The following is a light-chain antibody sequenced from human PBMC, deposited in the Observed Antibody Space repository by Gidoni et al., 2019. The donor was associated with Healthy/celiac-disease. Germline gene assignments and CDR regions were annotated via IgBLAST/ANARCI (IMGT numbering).Light chain of an antibody. V-gene: IGKV1-39*01. CDR2: AAA. CDR3: QQRYSM. Sequence: DIQLTQSPSSLSASVGDRFPIPCRARPSISNYLNWYQQKPGKAPKLLIYAAARLQSGVPSRFSGSGSGTDFTLTISSLQSEDFATDYCQQRYSMFXQXTKVEIK. J-gene: IGKJ1*01. CDR1: PSISNY.